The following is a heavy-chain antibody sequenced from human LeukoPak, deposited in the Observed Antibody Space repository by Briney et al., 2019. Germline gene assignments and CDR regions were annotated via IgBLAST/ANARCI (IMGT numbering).Heavy chain of an antibody. D-gene: IGHD5-18*01. V-gene: IGHV1-69*06. CDR1: GGTFSSYA. Sequence: ASVKVSCKASGGTFSSYAISWVRQAPGQGLEWMGGIIPIFGTANYAQKFQGRVTITADKSTSTAYMELSSLRSEDTAVYYCARGHTAMDYSFDYWGQGTLVTVSS. CDR3: ARGHTAMDYSFDY. CDR2: IIPIFGTA. J-gene: IGHJ4*02.